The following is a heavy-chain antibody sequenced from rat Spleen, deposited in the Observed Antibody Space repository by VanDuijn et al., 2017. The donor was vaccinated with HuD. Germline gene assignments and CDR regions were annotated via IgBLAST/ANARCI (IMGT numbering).Heavy chain of an antibody. D-gene: IGHD1-1*01. CDR3: TTSDSGDFDY. Sequence: EVQLVESGGGLVQPGRSLKLSCAASGFTFSNYYMAWVRQAPTKGLEWVAYISTGGGSTYYRDSVKGRFTISRDNAKSTLYLQMVSLRSEYTATYYCTTSDSGDFDYWGQGVMVTVSS. J-gene: IGHJ2*01. CDR1: GFTFSNYY. CDR2: ISTGGGST. V-gene: IGHV5-27*01.